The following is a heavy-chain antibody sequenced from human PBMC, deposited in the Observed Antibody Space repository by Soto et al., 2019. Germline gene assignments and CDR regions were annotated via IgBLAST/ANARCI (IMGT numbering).Heavy chain of an antibody. D-gene: IGHD3-9*01. CDR1: GFSFSSYT. J-gene: IGHJ4*02. CDR2: TSYDGTNK. CDR3: VGAAMWTGKGFEA. V-gene: IGHV3-30*04. Sequence: QVQLVESGGGVVQPGRSLRLSCAASGFSFSSYTMHWVRQTPGRGLQWVAVTSYDGTNKYYADSVRGRFTISRDKANSTLYLKMHHLRADDTAVYYCVGAAMWTGKGFEAGGQGTLLTFSS.